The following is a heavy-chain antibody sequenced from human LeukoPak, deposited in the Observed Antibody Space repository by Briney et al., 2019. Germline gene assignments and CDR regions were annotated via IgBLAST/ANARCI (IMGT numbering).Heavy chain of an antibody. CDR2: IYYSGST. V-gene: IGHV4-59*01. CDR3: ARGRHSYYDILTGYYNPCFDY. Sequence: SETLSLTCTVSGGSISSYYWSWIRQPPGKGLEWIGYIYYSGSTNCNPSLKSRVTISVDTSKNQFSLKLSSVTAADTAVYYCARGRHSYYDILTGYYNPCFDYWGQGTLVTVSS. CDR1: GGSISSYY. J-gene: IGHJ4*02. D-gene: IGHD3-9*01.